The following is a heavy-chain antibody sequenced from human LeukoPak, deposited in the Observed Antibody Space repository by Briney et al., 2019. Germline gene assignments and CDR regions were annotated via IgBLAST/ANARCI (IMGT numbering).Heavy chain of an antibody. J-gene: IGHJ4*02. CDR2: VSAHGDNT. D-gene: IGHD2-15*01. V-gene: IGHV1-18*01. Sequence: ASVKVSCKTSGYTFTNYGITWGRQAPGQGLEWMGWVSAHGDNTNYVQKIQRRVTMTTDTSTSTAYMALRSLTSDDTAVYYCARDCIGCHGFDYWGQGTLVTVSS. CDR1: GYTFTNYG. CDR3: ARDCIGCHGFDY.